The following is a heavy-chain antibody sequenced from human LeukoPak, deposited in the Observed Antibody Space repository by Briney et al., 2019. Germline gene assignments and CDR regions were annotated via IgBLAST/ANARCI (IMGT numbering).Heavy chain of an antibody. V-gene: IGHV4-39*01. Sequence: SETLSLTCTVSGTSISSSAYYWGWIRQVPGKGLEWIGSIYYSGTAYYNPSLESRVTISEDTSRSRFSLMLTFVTAADTAVYYCARQASDYYYYYMDVWGQGTTVIVAS. CDR1: GTSISSSAYY. CDR2: IYYSGTA. J-gene: IGHJ6*03. CDR3: ARQASDYYYYYMDV.